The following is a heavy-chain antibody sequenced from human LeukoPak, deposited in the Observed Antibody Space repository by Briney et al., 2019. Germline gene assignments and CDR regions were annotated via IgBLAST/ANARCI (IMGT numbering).Heavy chain of an antibody. Sequence: PGGSLRLSCAASGFTFSSYGMHWVRQAPGKGLEWVAVISYDGSNKYYADSVKGRFTISRDNSKNTLYLQMNSLRAEDTAVYYCARGLRFLEWSRYYYYGMDVWGQGTTVTVSS. V-gene: IGHV3-30*03. CDR2: ISYDGSNK. CDR3: ARGLRFLEWSRYYYYGMDV. CDR1: GFTFSSYG. J-gene: IGHJ6*02. D-gene: IGHD3-3*01.